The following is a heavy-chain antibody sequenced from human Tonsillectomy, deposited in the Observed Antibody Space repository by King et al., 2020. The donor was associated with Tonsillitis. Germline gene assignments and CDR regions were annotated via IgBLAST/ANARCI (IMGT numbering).Heavy chain of an antibody. D-gene: IGHD5-12*01. V-gene: IGHV2-5*01. CDR1: GFSLTTGGVG. Sequence: TLKESGPTLVRPTETLTLTCTFSGFSLTTGGVGVGWIRQPPGKALEWLAHVYWNEDRRYSPSLGNRLTITKDTSANQVDLTMTNMDPVDTATYFCIRGPSAYDLNLLVDHWGQGILVTVSS. CDR3: IRGPSAYDLNLLVDH. J-gene: IGHJ4*02. CDR2: VYWNEDR.